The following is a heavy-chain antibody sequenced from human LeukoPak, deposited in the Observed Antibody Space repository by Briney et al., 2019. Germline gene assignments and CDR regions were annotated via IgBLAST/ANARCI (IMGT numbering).Heavy chain of an antibody. Sequence: GGSLRLSCAAPGFTFSNYNMNWVRQPPGKGLQWVSYISNSSNIIYYADSVKGRFTISRDNAKNSLFLQMNSLRAEDTAVYYCARDFAREFTIDYWGQGTLVTVSS. V-gene: IGHV3-48*01. D-gene: IGHD3-10*01. J-gene: IGHJ4*02. CDR1: GFTFSNYN. CDR2: ISNSSNII. CDR3: ARDFAREFTIDY.